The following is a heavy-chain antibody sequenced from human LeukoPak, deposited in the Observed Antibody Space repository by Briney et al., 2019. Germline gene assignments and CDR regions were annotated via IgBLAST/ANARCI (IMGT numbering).Heavy chain of an antibody. J-gene: IGHJ4*02. Sequence: ETLSLTCTVSGGSISSYYWNWVRQPPGKGLEWIGYIYCSGTTKYNPSLKSRGTISVDKSKNQFSLKLSAVTAADTAVYYCARGVYIAAAQYGYWGQGTLVTVSS. CDR2: IYCSGTT. CDR3: ARGVYIAAAQYGY. D-gene: IGHD6-13*01. V-gene: IGHV4-59*01. CDR1: GGSISSYY.